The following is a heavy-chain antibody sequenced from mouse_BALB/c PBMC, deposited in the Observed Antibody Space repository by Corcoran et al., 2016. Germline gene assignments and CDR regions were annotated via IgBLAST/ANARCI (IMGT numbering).Heavy chain of an antibody. CDR1: GFSLSTSGMG. Sequence: QVTLKEFGPGVLQPSQTLSLTCSFSGFSLSTSGMGVSWIRQPSGKGLEWLAHIYWDDDKRYNPSLKSRLTLSKDTSSNQVFLKITSVNTADTATYYCARRASDWSWFAYWGQGTLVTVSA. V-gene: IGHV8-12*01. CDR2: IYWDDDK. J-gene: IGHJ3*01. CDR3: ARRASDWSWFAY. D-gene: IGHD4-1*01.